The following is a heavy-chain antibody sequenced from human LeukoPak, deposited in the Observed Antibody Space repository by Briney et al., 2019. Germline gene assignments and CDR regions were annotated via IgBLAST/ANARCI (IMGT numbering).Heavy chain of an antibody. CDR3: ASKSRLAGTFDY. CDR2: IYYGGST. CDR1: GGSISSSRYY. V-gene: IGHV4-61*05. Sequence: SETLSLTCTVSGGSISSSRYYWGWIRQPPGKGLEWIGYIYYGGSTNYNPSLKSRVTISVDTSKNQFSLKLSSVTAADTAVYYCASKSRLAGTFDYWGQGTLVTVSS. D-gene: IGHD6-19*01. J-gene: IGHJ4*02.